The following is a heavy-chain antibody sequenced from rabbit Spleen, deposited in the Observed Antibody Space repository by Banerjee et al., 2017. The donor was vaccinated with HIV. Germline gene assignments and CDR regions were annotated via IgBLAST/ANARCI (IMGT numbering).Heavy chain of an antibody. V-gene: IGHV1S45*01. CDR3: ARGSATMTMVITGYYLGL. D-gene: IGHD2-1*01. CDR2: IYADFSGST. Sequence: QEQLEESGGDLVKPEGSLTLTCTASGFSFSSSYYMCWVRQAPGKGLECIACIYADFSGSTYYASWAKGRFTISKTSSTTVTLQMTSLTAADTATYFCARGSATMTMVITGYYLGLWGPGTLVTVS. J-gene: IGHJ4*01. CDR1: GFSFSSSYY.